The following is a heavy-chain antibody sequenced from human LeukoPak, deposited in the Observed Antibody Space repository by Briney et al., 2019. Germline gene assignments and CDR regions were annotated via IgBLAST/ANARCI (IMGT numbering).Heavy chain of an antibody. V-gene: IGHV4-4*02. CDR3: ARAYGDYRWFFDF. Sequence: SGTLSLTCGVSGDSITSSHWWTWIRQPPGKGLEWIGEIFHAGSTNYNSSLESRVTISVDKSKNQFSLKLTSVTAADTAVYFCARAYGDYRWFFDFWGPGILVTVSS. CDR2: IFHAGST. J-gene: IGHJ4*02. CDR1: GDSITSSHW. D-gene: IGHD4-17*01.